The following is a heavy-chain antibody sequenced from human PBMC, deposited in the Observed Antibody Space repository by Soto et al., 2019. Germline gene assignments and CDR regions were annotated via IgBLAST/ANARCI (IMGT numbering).Heavy chain of an antibody. D-gene: IGHD6-13*01. V-gene: IGHV4-38-2*01. Sequence: SETLSLTCAVSGYSISSGYYWGWIRQPPGKGLEWIGSIYHSGSTYYNPSLKSRVTISVDTSKNQFSLKLSSVTAADTAVYYCARYHMTYSSMELYYFDYWGQGTLVTVSS. CDR3: ARYHMTYSSMELYYFDY. CDR1: GYSISSGYY. CDR2: IYHSGST. J-gene: IGHJ4*02.